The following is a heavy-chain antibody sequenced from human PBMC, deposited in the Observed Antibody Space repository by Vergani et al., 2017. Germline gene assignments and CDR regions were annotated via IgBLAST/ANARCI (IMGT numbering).Heavy chain of an antibody. CDR2: INPSGGST. Sequence: QVQLVQSGAEVKKPGASVKVSCKASGSPFTSYYMHWVRQAPGQGLEWMGIINPSGGSTSYAQKFQGRVTMTRDTSTSTVYMELSSLRSEDTAVYYCARLRGSSGGSRYYFDYWGQGTLVTVSS. D-gene: IGHD2-15*01. V-gene: IGHV1-46*01. CDR1: GSPFTSYY. J-gene: IGHJ4*02. CDR3: ARLRGSSGGSRYYFDY.